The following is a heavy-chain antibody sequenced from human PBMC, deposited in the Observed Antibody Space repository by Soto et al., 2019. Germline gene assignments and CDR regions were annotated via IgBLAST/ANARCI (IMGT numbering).Heavy chain of an antibody. Sequence: ASVKVSCKASGYTFTSYYMHWVRQAPGQGLEWMGVINPSAGTTSYAQKFQGRVTMTRDTSTSTVYMELSSLRSEDTAVYYCARGPYYDILTGYYWPSDYWGQGTLVTVSS. V-gene: IGHV1-46*01. CDR2: INPSAGTT. D-gene: IGHD3-9*01. J-gene: IGHJ4*02. CDR1: GYTFTSYY. CDR3: ARGPYYDILTGYYWPSDY.